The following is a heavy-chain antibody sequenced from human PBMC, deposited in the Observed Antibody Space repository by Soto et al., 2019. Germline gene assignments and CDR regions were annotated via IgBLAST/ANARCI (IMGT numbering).Heavy chain of an antibody. V-gene: IGHV3-23*01. D-gene: IGHD6-25*01. CDR1: GFTFSSYA. CDR3: AKSFVETGGSSGWPWTFHY. J-gene: IGHJ4*02. CDR2: VGGRGGTT. Sequence: EVQLLESGGGLVQPGRSLRLSCAASGFTFSSYAMSWVRQAPGKGREWVSAVGGRGGTTYYAASVKGRFTISSDNSKNTLFMQMNSLTADDTAVYYCAKSFVETGGSSGWPWTFHYWGQGTKVTVSS.